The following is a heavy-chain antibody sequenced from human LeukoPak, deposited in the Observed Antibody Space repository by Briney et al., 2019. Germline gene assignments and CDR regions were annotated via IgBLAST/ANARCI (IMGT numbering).Heavy chain of an antibody. CDR1: GGSISSYY. V-gene: IGHV4-59*05. CDR3: ARHVYGYYPFDY. D-gene: IGHD3-22*01. Sequence: SETLSLTCTVSGGSISSYYWSWIRQPPGKGLEWIGSIYYSGSTYYNPSLKSRVTISVDTSKNQFSLKLSSVTAADTAVYYCARHVYGYYPFDYWGQGTLVTVSS. CDR2: IYYSGST. J-gene: IGHJ4*02.